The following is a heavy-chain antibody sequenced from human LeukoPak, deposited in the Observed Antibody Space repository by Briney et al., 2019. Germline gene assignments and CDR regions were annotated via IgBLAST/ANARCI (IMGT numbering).Heavy chain of an antibody. J-gene: IGHJ5*02. V-gene: IGHV3-11*06. CDR3: ARVYSGVRGVIIQNWFDP. D-gene: IGHD3-10*01. CDR2: INSSSSYT. CDR1: GFTFSDYY. Sequence: GGSLRLSCAASGFTFSDYYMSWIRRAPGKGLEWVSYINSSSSYTNYADSVKGRFTISRDNAKNSLYLQMNSLRAEDTAVYYCARVYSGVRGVIIQNWFDPWGQGTLVTVSS.